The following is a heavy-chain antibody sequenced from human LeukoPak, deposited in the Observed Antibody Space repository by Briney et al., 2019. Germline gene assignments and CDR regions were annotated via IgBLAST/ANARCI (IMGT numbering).Heavy chain of an antibody. CDR1: GYTFTSYG. V-gene: IGHV1-18*01. D-gene: IGHD3-22*01. J-gene: IGHJ4*02. CDR2: ISAYNGNT. Sequence: ASVKVSCKASGYTFTSYGISWVRQAPGQGLEWMGWISAYNGNTDYAQKLQGRVTMTTDTSTSTAYMELRSLRSDDTAVYYCARVRLGRQLIYQHYYGSSGLIDYWGQGTLVTVSS. CDR3: ARVRLGRQLIYQHYYGSSGLIDY.